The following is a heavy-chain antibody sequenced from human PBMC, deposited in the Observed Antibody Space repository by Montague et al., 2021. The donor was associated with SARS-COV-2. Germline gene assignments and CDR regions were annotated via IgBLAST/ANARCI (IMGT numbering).Heavy chain of an antibody. Sequence: SLRLSCAASGFTFSDARMNWVRRAPGKGLEWVGRIKAKTDGEATDYAAPVKGRFTISRDDSKTTLYLQMNSLKTDDTALYYCTTVVTSSSSDNYYDFEDHWGQGTLVTVSS. J-gene: IGHJ4*02. CDR2: IKAKTDGEAT. D-gene: IGHD6-6*01. CDR3: TTVVTSSSSDNYYDFEDH. V-gene: IGHV3-15*01. CDR1: GFTFSDAR.